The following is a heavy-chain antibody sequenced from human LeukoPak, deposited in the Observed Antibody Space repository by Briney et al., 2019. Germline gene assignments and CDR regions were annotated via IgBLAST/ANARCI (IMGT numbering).Heavy chain of an antibody. CDR2: IPYDGSNK. Sequence: GGSLRLSCAASGFTFSSYGMHWVRQAPGKGLEWVAVIPYDGSNKYYADSVKGRFTISRDNSKNTLYLQMNSLRAEDTAVYYCAKEYTHTYYYDSSGSPWGQGTLVTVSS. CDR1: GFTFSSYG. J-gene: IGHJ5*02. CDR3: AKEYTHTYYYDSSGSP. D-gene: IGHD3-22*01. V-gene: IGHV3-30*18.